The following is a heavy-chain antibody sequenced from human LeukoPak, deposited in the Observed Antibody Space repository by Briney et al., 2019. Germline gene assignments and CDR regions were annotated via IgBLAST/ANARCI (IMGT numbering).Heavy chain of an antibody. Sequence: GGSLRLSCAASGFTFSSYAMHWVRQAPGKGLEWVAVISYDGSNKYYADSVKGRFTISRDNSKNTLHLQMISLRAEDTAVYYCARDQGAWGYGYNFDYWGQGTLVTVSS. CDR2: ISYDGSNK. CDR1: GFTFSSYA. V-gene: IGHV3-30-3*01. CDR3: ARDQGAWGYGYNFDY. J-gene: IGHJ4*02. D-gene: IGHD3-16*01.